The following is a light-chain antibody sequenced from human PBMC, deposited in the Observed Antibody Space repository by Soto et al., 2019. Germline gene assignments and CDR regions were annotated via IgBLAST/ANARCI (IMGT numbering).Light chain of an antibody. V-gene: IGLV2-23*02. Sequence: QSALTQPASVSGSPGQSITISCTGTSSDVGLYNLVSWYKQLPGKAPKLIIYEVNERPSGISDRFSGSKSGNTASLTISGLQDEDEADYYCCSYVGSSILMFGGGTKVTVL. CDR1: SSDVGLYNL. CDR2: EVN. J-gene: IGLJ3*02. CDR3: CSYVGSSILM.